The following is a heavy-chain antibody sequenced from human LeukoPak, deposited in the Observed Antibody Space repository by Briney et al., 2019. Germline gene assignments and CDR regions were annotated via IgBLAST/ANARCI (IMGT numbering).Heavy chain of an antibody. D-gene: IGHD6-13*01. CDR3: ARGTIAAAGYYYFDY. CDR1: GFTFSSYA. CDR2: IGGSGVRV. V-gene: IGHV3-23*01. J-gene: IGHJ4*02. Sequence: PGGSLRLSCAGSGFTFSSYATSWVRQAPGKGLEWVSGIGGSGVRVYYADSVKGRFTISRDNSKNTLYLQINSLRAEDTAVYYCARGTIAAAGYYYFDYWGQGTQVTVSS.